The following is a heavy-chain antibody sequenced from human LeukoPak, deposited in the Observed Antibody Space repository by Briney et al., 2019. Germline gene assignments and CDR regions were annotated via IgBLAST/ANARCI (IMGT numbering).Heavy chain of an antibody. V-gene: IGHV3-11*01. Sequence: PGGSLRLSCAASGFTFSNYYMSWIRQAPGKGLEWVSYISDSGSVIYYSDSVKGRFTISRDNAKNSLYLQMSSLGAEDTAVYFCVGDSNGYFYGHDYWGQGTLVAVSS. CDR2: ISDSGSVI. CDR1: GFTFSNYY. D-gene: IGHD3-22*01. CDR3: VGDSNGYFYGHDY. J-gene: IGHJ4*02.